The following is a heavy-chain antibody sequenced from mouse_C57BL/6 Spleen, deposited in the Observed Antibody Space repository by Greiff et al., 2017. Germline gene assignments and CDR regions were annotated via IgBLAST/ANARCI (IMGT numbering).Heavy chain of an antibody. D-gene: IGHD1-1*01. J-gene: IGHJ2*01. CDR1: GYAFSSSW. CDR2: IYPGDGDT. CDR3: AREIDYYGSIYVFDY. Sequence: QVQLQQSGPELVKPGASVKISCKASGYAFSSSWMNWVKQRPGKGLEWIGRIYPGDGDTNYNGKFKGKATLTADKSSSTAYMQLSSLTSDDSAVYFCAREIDYYGSIYVFDYWGQGTTLTVSS. V-gene: IGHV1-82*01.